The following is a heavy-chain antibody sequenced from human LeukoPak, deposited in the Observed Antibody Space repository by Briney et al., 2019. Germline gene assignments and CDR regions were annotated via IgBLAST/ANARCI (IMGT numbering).Heavy chain of an antibody. J-gene: IGHJ6*02. D-gene: IGHD3-16*01. CDR2: IVVGSGNT. CDR3: AALRRGSNYYYYYGMDV. Sequence: ASVKVSCKASGFTFTSSAMQWVRQARGRRLEWIGWIVVGSGNTNYAQKFQERVTITRDMSTSTAYMELSSLRSEDTAVYYCAALRRGSNYYYYYGMDVWGQGTTVTVSS. V-gene: IGHV1-58*02. CDR1: GFTFTSSA.